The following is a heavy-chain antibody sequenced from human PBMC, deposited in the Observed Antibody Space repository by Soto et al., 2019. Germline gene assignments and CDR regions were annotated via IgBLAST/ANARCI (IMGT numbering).Heavy chain of an antibody. CDR1: GFSFSSHA. Sequence: EVQLLESGGGLVQPGGALRLSCAASGFSFSSHAMSWVRQAAGKGLEWVSSISAGADGAYYADSVKGRFTISRANSNNTLYLQMNSVRAEDTAVYFCARDLWWYLHWGQGTLVTVSS. CDR2: ISAGADGA. CDR3: ARDLWWYLH. J-gene: IGHJ4*02. D-gene: IGHD2-15*01. V-gene: IGHV3-23*01.